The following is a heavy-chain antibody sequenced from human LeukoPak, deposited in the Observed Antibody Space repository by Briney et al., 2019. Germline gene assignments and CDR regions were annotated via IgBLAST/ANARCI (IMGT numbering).Heavy chain of an antibody. Sequence: SETLSLTCTVSGGSISGYIWSWIRQPPGKGLEWIAYIYDNGNTNYNPSLKSRVTIALDTSKNQFSLRLNSVSAADTAVYYCVRLSVVSPHRYFDLWGRGTLVTVSS. CDR2: IYDNGNT. D-gene: IGHD4-23*01. CDR3: VRLSVVSPHRYFDL. CDR1: GGSISGYI. J-gene: IGHJ2*01. V-gene: IGHV4-59*08.